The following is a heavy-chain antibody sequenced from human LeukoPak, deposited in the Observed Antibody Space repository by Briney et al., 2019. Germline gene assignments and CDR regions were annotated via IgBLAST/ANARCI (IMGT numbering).Heavy chain of an antibody. Sequence: PSETLSLTCAVYGGSFSGYYWSWIRQPPGKVLEWLGEINHSGSTNYNPSLKSRVTISVDTSKNQFSLKLSSVTAADTAVYYCATDSATTVTTPTAWGQGTMVTVSS. J-gene: IGHJ3*01. CDR1: GGSFSGYY. CDR3: ATDSATTVTTPTA. D-gene: IGHD4-17*01. CDR2: INHSGST. V-gene: IGHV4-34*01.